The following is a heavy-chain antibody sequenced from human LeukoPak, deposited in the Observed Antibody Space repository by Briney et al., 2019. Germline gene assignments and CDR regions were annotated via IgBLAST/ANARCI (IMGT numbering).Heavy chain of an antibody. CDR2: INHSGNT. Sequence: SEPLSLPCAVYGGSFSGYYWSWIRQPPGKGREWIGEINHSGNTNYNPSLKSRVTISVDTSKNQFSLKLSSVTAADTAVYYCARLYCSGGSCYLPDWGQGTLVTVSS. D-gene: IGHD2-15*01. J-gene: IGHJ4*02. CDR3: ARLYCSGGSCYLPD. CDR1: GGSFSGYY. V-gene: IGHV4-34*01.